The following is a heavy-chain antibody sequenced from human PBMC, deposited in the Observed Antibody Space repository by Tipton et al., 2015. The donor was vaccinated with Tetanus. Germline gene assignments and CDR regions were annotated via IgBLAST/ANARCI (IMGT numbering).Heavy chain of an antibody. CDR1: GGTFTNYV. Sequence: QLVQSGAEVKKPGSSVKVSCKASGGTFTNYVISWVRQAPGQGLEWMGGIAPISAAANYAQKFQGRVTIAADKSTRTAYMELSSLRSEDTAVYFCASMHTALAAFDIWGQGTMVTVSS. J-gene: IGHJ3*02. CDR3: ASMHTALAAFDI. D-gene: IGHD5-18*01. CDR2: IAPISAAA. V-gene: IGHV1-69*06.